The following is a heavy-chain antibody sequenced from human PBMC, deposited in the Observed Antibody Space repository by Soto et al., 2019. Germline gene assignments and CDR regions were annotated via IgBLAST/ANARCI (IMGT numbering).Heavy chain of an antibody. CDR1: GFTFSSYS. J-gene: IGHJ6*02. CDR2: ISSSSSTI. CDR3: SPDFWGGYYPLLDF. D-gene: IGHD3-3*01. V-gene: IGHV3-48*02. Sequence: EVQLVESGGGLVQPGGSLRLSCAASGFTFSSYSMNWVRQAPGKGLEWVSYISSSSSTIYYADSVKGRFTISRDNAKDSPYLQMNGLRDEDTAVYYCSPDFWGGYYPLLDFWGQGTTVIVSS.